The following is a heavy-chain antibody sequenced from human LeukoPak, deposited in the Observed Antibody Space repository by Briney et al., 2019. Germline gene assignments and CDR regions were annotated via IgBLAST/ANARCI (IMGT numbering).Heavy chain of an antibody. CDR1: GGSISDYY. CDR3: ARLLVTFGGRNWFDP. J-gene: IGHJ5*02. D-gene: IGHD3-16*01. CDR2: IYSSGST. V-gene: IGHV4-59*12. Sequence: PSETLSLTCTVSGGSISDYYWSWIRQSPGKGLVWVGYIYSSGSTNYNPSLKSRVSISVDTSKNQFSLKLSSVTAADTAVYYCARLLVTFGGRNWFDPWGQGTLVTVSS.